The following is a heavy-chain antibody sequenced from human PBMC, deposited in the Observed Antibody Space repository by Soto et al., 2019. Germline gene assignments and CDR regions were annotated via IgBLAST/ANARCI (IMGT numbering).Heavy chain of an antibody. V-gene: IGHV4-38-2*01. Sequence: PETLSLTCAVSGYSISSGYYWGWLRQPPGKGLEWFGSIYHGGRTYYNPSLNSRVTLSIDMTNNHVSLLLNSVTAADTAVYYCARVGPWVPYYYASSPYTFENWFDPWGQGTLVTVSS. D-gene: IGHD3-22*01. CDR1: GYSISSGYY. CDR3: ARVGPWVPYYYASSPYTFENWFDP. J-gene: IGHJ5*02. CDR2: IYHGGRT.